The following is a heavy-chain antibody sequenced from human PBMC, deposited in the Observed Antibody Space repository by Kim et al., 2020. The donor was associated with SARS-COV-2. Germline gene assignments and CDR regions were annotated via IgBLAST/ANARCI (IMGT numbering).Heavy chain of an antibody. CDR2: IKSKTDGGTT. V-gene: IGHV3-15*01. CDR3: TTQVLSYDFWSVPYYYYYGMDV. Sequence: GGSLRLSCAASGFNFSNAWMSWVRQAPGKGLEWVGRIKSKTDGGTTDYAAPVKGRFTISRDDSKNTLYPKTNSLKTEDTAVYYCTTQVLSYDFWSVPYYYYYGMDVWGQGTTVTVSS. CDR1: GFNFSNAW. D-gene: IGHD3-3*01. J-gene: IGHJ6*02.